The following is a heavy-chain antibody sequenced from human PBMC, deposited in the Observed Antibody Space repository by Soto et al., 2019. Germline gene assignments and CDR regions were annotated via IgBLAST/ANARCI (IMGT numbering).Heavy chain of an antibody. D-gene: IGHD5-12*01. V-gene: IGHV4-34*01. Sequence: QVQLQQWGAGLLKPSETLSLTCAVYGGSFSGYYWSWIRQPPGKGLEWIGEINHSGSTNYNPSLKSRVTIXVXXSKTQFSLKLSSVTAADTAVYYCARGRWLRSPADYWGQGTLVTVSS. CDR3: ARGRWLRSPADY. CDR1: GGSFSGYY. J-gene: IGHJ4*02. CDR2: INHSGST.